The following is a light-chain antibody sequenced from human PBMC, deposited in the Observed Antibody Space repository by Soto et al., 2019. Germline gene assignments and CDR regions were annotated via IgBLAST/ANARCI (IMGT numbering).Light chain of an antibody. CDR3: QQYNNWPRT. V-gene: IGKV3-15*01. Sequence: EIVMTQSPATLSVSPLELATLSFMASQSVRSNLAWYQQRPGQAPRLLIYAASTRATGIPARFSGSGSGTEFTLTIDSLQSEDFAVYYCQQYNNWPRTFGQGTKVDIK. CDR1: QSVRSN. CDR2: AAS. J-gene: IGKJ1*01.